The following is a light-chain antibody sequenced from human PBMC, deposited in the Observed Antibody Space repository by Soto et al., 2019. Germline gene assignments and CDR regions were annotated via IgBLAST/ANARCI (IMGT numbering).Light chain of an antibody. CDR1: QGIRNF. CDR2: AAS. CDR3: QHWNDYSWT. V-gene: IGKV1-27*01. Sequence: DIQMTQSPTSLSASVGDRVTITCRASQGIRNFVAWYQQKPGKAPKLLIYAASTLQSGVPSRFSGSGSGTDFTLTINSLQPEDVATYYCQHWNDYSWTFGQGTKVEVK. J-gene: IGKJ1*01.